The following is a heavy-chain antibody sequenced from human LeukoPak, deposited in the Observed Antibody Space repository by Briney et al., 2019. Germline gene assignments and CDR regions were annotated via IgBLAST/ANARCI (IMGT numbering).Heavy chain of an antibody. V-gene: IGHV4-31*03. CDR2: IYYSGST. CDR3: ARRYSYGGAFDI. D-gene: IGHD5-18*01. Sequence: SETLSLTCTVSGGSISSGGYYWSWIRQHPGKGLEWLGYIYYSGSTYYNPSLKSRVTISVDTSKNQFSLKLSSVTAADTAVYYCARRYSYGGAFDIWGQGTMVTVSS. CDR1: GGSISSGGYY. J-gene: IGHJ3*02.